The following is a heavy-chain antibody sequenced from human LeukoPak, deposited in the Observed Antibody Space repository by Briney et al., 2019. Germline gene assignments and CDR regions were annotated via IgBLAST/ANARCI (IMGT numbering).Heavy chain of an antibody. CDR1: GGSISSYY. Sequence: PSETLSLTCTVSGGSISSYYWTWIRQPAGKGLEWIGRIYTSGSTNYNPSLKSRVTISVDKSKKQFSLKVNSVTAADTAVYYCAGSVLSDYGFDYWGQGTLVTVSS. CDR3: AGSVLSDYGFDY. D-gene: IGHD4-17*01. CDR2: IYTSGST. J-gene: IGHJ4*02. V-gene: IGHV4-4*07.